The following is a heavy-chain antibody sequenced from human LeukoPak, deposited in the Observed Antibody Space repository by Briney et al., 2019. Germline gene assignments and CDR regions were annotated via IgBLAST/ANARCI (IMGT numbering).Heavy chain of an antibody. CDR3: ARSGFYGPPPPDY. CDR2: IYSGGST. V-gene: IGHV3-66*01. Sequence: SGGSLRLSCAASGFTVSSNYMSWVRQAPGKGLEWVSVIYSGGSTYYADSVRGRFTISRDNSKNTLYLQMNSLRAEDTAVYYCARSGFYGPPPPDYWGQGTLVTVSS. D-gene: IGHD3-22*01. J-gene: IGHJ4*02. CDR1: GFTVSSNY.